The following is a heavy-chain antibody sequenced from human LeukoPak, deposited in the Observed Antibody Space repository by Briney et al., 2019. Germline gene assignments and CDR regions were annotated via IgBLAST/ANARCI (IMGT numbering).Heavy chain of an antibody. CDR1: GFTFDDYA. Sequence: GGSLRLSCAASGFTFDDYAMHWVRQAPGKGLEWVALISWDGGSTYYADSVKGRFTISRDNSKNSLYLQMNSLRAEDTALYYCAKDIRAAVAGFNFDYWRPGTLVTVSS. CDR3: AKDIRAAVAGFNFDY. J-gene: IGHJ4*02. V-gene: IGHV3-43D*03. D-gene: IGHD6-19*01. CDR2: ISWDGGST.